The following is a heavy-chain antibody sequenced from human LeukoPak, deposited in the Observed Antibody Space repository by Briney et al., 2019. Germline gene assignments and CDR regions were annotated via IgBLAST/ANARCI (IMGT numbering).Heavy chain of an antibody. CDR1: GFTFSSYG. V-gene: IGHV3-30*02. J-gene: IGHJ4*02. CDR2: IRYDGSNK. CDR3: AKDAVIAATPWEYYFDY. Sequence: GGSLRLSCAASGFTFSSYGMHWVRQAPGKGLEWVAFIRYDGSNKKYADSVKGRFTISRDHSKSTLYLQMNSLRAEDTAVYYCAKDAVIAATPWEYYFDYWGRGNLVTVSS. D-gene: IGHD2-15*01.